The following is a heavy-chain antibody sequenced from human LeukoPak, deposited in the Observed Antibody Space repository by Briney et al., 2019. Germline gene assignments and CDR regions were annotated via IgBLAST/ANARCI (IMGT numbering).Heavy chain of an antibody. CDR1: GLTLTSNA. CDR2: IYSGGGT. J-gene: IGHJ4*02. D-gene: IGHD4-17*01. Sequence: GGPLNPSCQPPGLTLTSNARSGVRQPQGKGLEWASLIYSGGGTYYADSVKGRFTISRDNSRNTLSLQMNSLRVDDTAVYYCARGFRSVTTWGYFDYWGQGALVTVSS. CDR3: ARGFRSVTTWGYFDY. V-gene: IGHV3-66*01.